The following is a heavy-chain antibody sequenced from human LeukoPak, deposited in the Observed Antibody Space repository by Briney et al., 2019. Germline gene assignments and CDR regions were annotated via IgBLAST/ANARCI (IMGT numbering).Heavy chain of an antibody. CDR2: IYHSGST. Sequence: SQTLSLTCTVSGGSISSGGYYWSWIRQPPGKGLEWIGYIYHSGSTYYNPSLKSRVTISVDRSKNQFSLKLNSVTAADTAVYYCASQGWLQLQPFDYWGQGTLVTVSS. CDR3: ASQGWLQLQPFDY. CDR1: GGSISSGGYY. D-gene: IGHD5-24*01. J-gene: IGHJ4*02. V-gene: IGHV4-30-2*02.